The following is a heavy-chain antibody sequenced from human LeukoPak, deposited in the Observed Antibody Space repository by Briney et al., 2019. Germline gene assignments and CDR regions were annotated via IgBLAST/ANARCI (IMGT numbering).Heavy chain of an antibody. J-gene: IGHJ6*02. CDR2: ISYDGSNK. V-gene: IGHV3-30*18. D-gene: IGHD6-19*01. CDR1: GFTFSSYG. CDR3: AKDPPRAWLPPNYYYYYGMDV. Sequence: PGGSLRLSCAASGFTFSSYGMHWVRQAPGKGPEWVAVISYDGSNKYYADSVKGRFTISRDNSKNTLYLQMNSLRTEDTAVYSCAKDPPRAWLPPNYYYYYGMDVWGQGTTVTVSS.